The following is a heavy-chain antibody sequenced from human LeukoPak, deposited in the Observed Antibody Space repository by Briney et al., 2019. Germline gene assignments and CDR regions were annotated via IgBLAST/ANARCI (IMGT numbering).Heavy chain of an antibody. CDR1: GRSISSYY. J-gene: IGHJ4*02. CDR2: IYYSGST. D-gene: IGHD1-1*01. Sequence: SETLSLTCTVSGRSISSYYWSWIRQPPGKGLEWIGYIYYSGSTNYNPSLKSRVTISVDTSKNQFSLKLSSVTAADTAVYYCARGSETGITDYWGQGTLVTVSS. CDR3: ARGSETGITDY. V-gene: IGHV4-59*01.